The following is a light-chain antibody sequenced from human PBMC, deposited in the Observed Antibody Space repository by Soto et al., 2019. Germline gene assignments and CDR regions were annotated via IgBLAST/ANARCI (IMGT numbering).Light chain of an antibody. V-gene: IGKV1-5*01. CDR1: QSISSW. J-gene: IGKJ1*01. CDR2: NTS. Sequence: DIQMTQSPSTLSASIGDRVTITCRASQSISSWLAWYQQKPGKAPHLLIYNTSTLESGVPSRFSGSGSGTEFTLSVTSLQPDDFAPYYCQQYNRYSRTFGQGTKVEV. CDR3: QQYNRYSRT.